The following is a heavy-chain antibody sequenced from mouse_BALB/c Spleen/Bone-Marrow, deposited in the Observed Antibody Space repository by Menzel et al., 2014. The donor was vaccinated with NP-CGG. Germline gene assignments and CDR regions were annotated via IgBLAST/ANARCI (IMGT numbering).Heavy chain of an antibody. CDR3: ARKGTVINYAMVQ. CDR1: GYAFTNYL. CDR2: INPGSGGT. V-gene: IGHV1-54*01. Sequence: VKLVESGAELVRPGTSVKVSCKASGYAFTNYLIEWVKKRPGQGLEWIGVINPGSGGTNYNEKFKGRATLTADRSSSTAYMQLSSLTSDDSAVYFCARKGTVINYAMVQWGQGTSVTVSS. D-gene: IGHD3-3*01. J-gene: IGHJ4*01.